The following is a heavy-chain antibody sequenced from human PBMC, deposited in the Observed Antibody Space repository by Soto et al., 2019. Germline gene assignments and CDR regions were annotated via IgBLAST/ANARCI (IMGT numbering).Heavy chain of an antibody. CDR3: AREYTAWPLAYGLDV. Sequence: PGGSLRLSCVGSGFTFSTYSINWVRQAPGKGLEWVSSIGSRSDIYYADSEKGRFTISRDNAENSVSLQMNSLRAEDTAVYYCAREYTAWPLAYGLDVWGQGTTVTVSS. V-gene: IGHV3-21*01. J-gene: IGHJ6*02. CDR1: GFTFSTYS. CDR2: IGSRSDI. D-gene: IGHD2-2*02.